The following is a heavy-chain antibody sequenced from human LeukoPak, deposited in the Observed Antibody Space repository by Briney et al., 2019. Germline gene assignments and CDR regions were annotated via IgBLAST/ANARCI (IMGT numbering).Heavy chain of an antibody. Sequence: ASVKVSCKASGYTFTSYGISWVRQAPGQGLEWMGWISAYNGNTNYAQKLQGRVTMTTDTSTSTAYMELSSLRSEDTAVYYCARDRLDSSGWRKGVWFDPWGQGTLVTVSS. D-gene: IGHD6-19*01. CDR2: ISAYNGNT. CDR3: ARDRLDSSGWRKGVWFDP. V-gene: IGHV1-18*01. J-gene: IGHJ5*02. CDR1: GYTFTSYG.